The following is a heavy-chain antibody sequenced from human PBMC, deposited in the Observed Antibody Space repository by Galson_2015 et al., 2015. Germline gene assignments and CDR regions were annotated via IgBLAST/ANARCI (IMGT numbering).Heavy chain of an antibody. J-gene: IGHJ4*02. CDR3: AREDLTGTTLDY. CDR2: INPNSGGT. Sequence: SVKVSCKASGYTFTGYYMHWVRQAPGQGLEWMGRINPNSGGTNYAQKFQGRVTMTRDTSISTAYMELSRLRSDDTVVYYCAREDLTGTTLDYWGQGTLVTVSS. V-gene: IGHV1-2*05. CDR1: GYTFTGYY. D-gene: IGHD1-20*01.